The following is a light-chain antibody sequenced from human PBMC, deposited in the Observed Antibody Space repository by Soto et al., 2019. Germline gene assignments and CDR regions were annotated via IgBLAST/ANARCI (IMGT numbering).Light chain of an antibody. CDR2: GAS. Sequence: EIVLTQSPGALSLSPGEGATLSCRASQSLSSSYVAWYQQKLGQPPRLLIYGASNRATGIPDRFSGSWSGTEFTLTISRLEPEDFAVYYCQKYGTLGQGTKVDIK. CDR1: QSLSSSY. CDR3: QKYGT. V-gene: IGKV3-20*01. J-gene: IGKJ1*01.